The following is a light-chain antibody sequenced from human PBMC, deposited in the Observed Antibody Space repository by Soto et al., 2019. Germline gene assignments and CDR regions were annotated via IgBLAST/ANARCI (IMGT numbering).Light chain of an antibody. CDR2: GAS. Sequence: EIVLTQSPGTLSLSPGERATLSCRASQSVSSSYLAWYQQKPGQSPRLLIYGASGRATGIPDRFSGGGSGTDFTLTISSLEPEDFAVYYCQQYGSAPRTFGQGTKVDIK. CDR1: QSVSSSY. J-gene: IGKJ1*01. CDR3: QQYGSAPRT. V-gene: IGKV3-20*01.